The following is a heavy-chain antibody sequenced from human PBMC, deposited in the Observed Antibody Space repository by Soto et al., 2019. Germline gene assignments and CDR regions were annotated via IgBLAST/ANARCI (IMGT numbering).Heavy chain of an antibody. CDR3: APIAVAGPYYFDY. Sequence: GASVKVSCKASGYTFTGYYMHWVRQAPGQGLEWMGWINPNSGETIYAQKFQGRVTMTEDTSTDTAYMELSSLRSEDTAVYHCAPIAVAGPYYFDYWGQGTLVTVSS. J-gene: IGHJ4*02. CDR2: INPNSGET. V-gene: IGHV1-2*02. D-gene: IGHD6-19*01. CDR1: GYTFTGYY.